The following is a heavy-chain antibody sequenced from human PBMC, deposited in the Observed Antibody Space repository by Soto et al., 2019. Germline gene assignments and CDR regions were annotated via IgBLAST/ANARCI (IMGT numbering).Heavy chain of an antibody. Sequence: QVQLVQSGAEEKKPGASVKVSCKASGYTFTSYAMHWVRQAPGQRLEWMGRINAGNGNTKYSQKFQGRVTITRDTSASTAYKELSSLRSEDTAVYYCARSSGYYLIDDYWGQGTLVTVSS. V-gene: IGHV1-3*05. CDR3: ARSSGYYLIDDY. D-gene: IGHD3-22*01. CDR1: GYTFTSYA. CDR2: INAGNGNT. J-gene: IGHJ4*02.